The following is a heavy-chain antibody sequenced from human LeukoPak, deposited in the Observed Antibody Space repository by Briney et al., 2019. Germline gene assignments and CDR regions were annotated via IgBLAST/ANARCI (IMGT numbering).Heavy chain of an antibody. CDR3: ARGGRGIAVARNDY. CDR2: INPNSGGT. CDR1: GYTFTVYY. V-gene: IGHV1-2*02. D-gene: IGHD6-19*01. Sequence: ASVTVSCKASGYTFTVYYMHWVRQAPGQGLEWMGWINPNSGGTNYAQKFQGRVTMTRDTSISTAYMELSRLRSDDTAVYYCARGGRGIAVARNDYWGQGTLVTVSS. J-gene: IGHJ4*02.